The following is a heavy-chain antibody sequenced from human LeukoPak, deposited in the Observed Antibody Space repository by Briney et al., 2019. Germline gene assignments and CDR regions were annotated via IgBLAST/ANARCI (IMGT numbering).Heavy chain of an antibody. V-gene: IGHV3-30*04. D-gene: IGHD5-18*01. CDR3: ARHLSGVTGYTYGRGIDY. CDR2: ISYDGSNQ. J-gene: IGHJ4*02. CDR1: GFTFSNYA. Sequence: GRSLRLSCAASGFTFSNYAIHWVRQAPGKGLGWVAVISYDGSNQYYADSVKGRFTISRDNAKTSLYLQMNTLRAEDTAVYYCARHLSGVTGYTYGRGIDYWGQGTLVTVSS.